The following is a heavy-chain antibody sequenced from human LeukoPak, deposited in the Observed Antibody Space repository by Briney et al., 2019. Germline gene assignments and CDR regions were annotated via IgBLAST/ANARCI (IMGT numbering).Heavy chain of an antibody. J-gene: IGHJ4*02. V-gene: IGHV3-30*03. CDR3: ARGWETTAYYFDY. D-gene: IGHD1-26*01. CDR1: GFTFSGNG. Sequence: PGGSLRLSCAASGFTFSGNGMHWVRQAPGKGLEWVAVISYDGGNKWYADAVKGRFTISRDNSKNTLYLQMNSLRAEDTAVYYCARGWETTAYYFDYWGQGTLVTVSS. CDR2: ISYDGGNK.